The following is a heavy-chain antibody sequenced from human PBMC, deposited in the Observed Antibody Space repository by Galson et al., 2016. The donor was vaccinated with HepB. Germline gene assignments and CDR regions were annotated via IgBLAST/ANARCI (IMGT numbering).Heavy chain of an antibody. CDR2: INPTSGGA. CDR1: GYTFTGYY. D-gene: IGHD3-3*01. Sequence: SVKVSCKASGYTFTGYYIHWVRQAPGQGLEWMGWINPTSGGANYAQKFQGWITMTRDTSISTVFMELSRLTSDDTAVYYCARGPITIFGVVSRFDFDYWGPGTLVTVSS. V-gene: IGHV1-2*04. J-gene: IGHJ4*02. CDR3: ARGPITIFGVVSRFDFDY.